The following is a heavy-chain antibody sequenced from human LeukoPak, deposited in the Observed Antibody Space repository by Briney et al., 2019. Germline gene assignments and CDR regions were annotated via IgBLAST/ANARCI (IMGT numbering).Heavy chain of an antibody. D-gene: IGHD5-24*01. Sequence: GGSLRLSCAASGFTFSSYGMHRVRQAPGKGLEGVAVIWYDGSNKYYADSVKGRFTISRDNSKNTLYLQMNSLRAEDTAVYYCASLGDGYNYTGYWGQGTLVTVSS. CDR2: IWYDGSNK. V-gene: IGHV3-33*01. CDR3: ASLGDGYNYTGY. J-gene: IGHJ4*02. CDR1: GFTFSSYG.